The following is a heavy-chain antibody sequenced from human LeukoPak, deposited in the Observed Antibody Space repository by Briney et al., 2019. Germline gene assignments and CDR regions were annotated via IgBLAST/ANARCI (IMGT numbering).Heavy chain of an antibody. J-gene: IGHJ4*02. CDR3: ARDAAIAARLDYFDY. Sequence: GGSLRLSCAASGFTFSSYWMHWVRQAPGKGLVWVSRINSDGSSTNYADSAKGRFTISRDNAKNTLYLQMNSLRAEDTAVYYCARDAAIAARLDYFDYWGQGTLVTVSS. CDR1: GFTFSSYW. CDR2: INSDGSST. V-gene: IGHV3-74*01. D-gene: IGHD6-6*01.